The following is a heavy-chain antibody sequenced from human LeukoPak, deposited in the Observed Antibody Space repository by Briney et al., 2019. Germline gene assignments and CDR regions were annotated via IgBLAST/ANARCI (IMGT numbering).Heavy chain of an antibody. CDR2: QSDTGYYR. CDR1: GFTFGDFA. V-gene: IGHV3-23*01. D-gene: IGHD2-8*01. Sequence: GGSLRLSCTASGFTFGDFAMSWVRQAPGKGLEWVSDQSDTGYYRNYADSAKGRFTISRDNSKNTLWLQMNSLRVEDTAVYYCARKWHGGFDIWSRGAMVTVSS. CDR3: ARKWHGGFDI. J-gene: IGHJ3*02.